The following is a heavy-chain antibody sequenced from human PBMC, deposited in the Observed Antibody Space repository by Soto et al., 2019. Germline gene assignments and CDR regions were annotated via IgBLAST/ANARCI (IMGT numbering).Heavy chain of an antibody. CDR3: AFDPLYSSGWNGMG. Sequence: GGSLRLSCAASGFTVSSNYMSWVRQAPGKGLEWVSVIYSGGSTYYADSVKGRFTISRDNSKNTLYLQMNSLRAEDTAVYYCAFDPLYSSGWNGMGWGQGTLVTVSS. D-gene: IGHD6-19*01. V-gene: IGHV3-66*01. CDR1: GFTVSSNY. J-gene: IGHJ4*02. CDR2: IYSGGST.